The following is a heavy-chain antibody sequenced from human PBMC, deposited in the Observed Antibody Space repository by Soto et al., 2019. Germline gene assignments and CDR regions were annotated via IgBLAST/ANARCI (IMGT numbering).Heavy chain of an antibody. CDR2: VDYSGST. V-gene: IGHV4-59*01. CDR1: GGSISTYY. Sequence: SETLSLTCTVSGGSISTYYWRWIRQPPGKGLEWIGFVDYSGSTNYNPSLKSRVTISLDTSKKQFSLKLSSVTAADTAVYYCARWVVRDYYYMDVWGKGTTVTVSS. D-gene: IGHD2-2*01. J-gene: IGHJ6*03. CDR3: ARWVVRDYYYMDV.